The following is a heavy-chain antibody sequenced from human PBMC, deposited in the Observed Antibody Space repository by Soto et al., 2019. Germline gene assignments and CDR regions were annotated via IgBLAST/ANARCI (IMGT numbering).Heavy chain of an antibody. D-gene: IGHD1-26*01. J-gene: IGHJ4*02. Sequence: QVQLVESGGGVVQPGRSLRLSCAASGFTFSSYGMHWVRQAPGKGLEWVAIISYDGSNTYYADSVKGRFTISRDNSKNTLYLQMNSMRSEDTSVYYCAKEGGLSGRYYISSSYDFASGGQGTLVTVSS. CDR2: ISYDGSNT. CDR1: GFTFSSYG. V-gene: IGHV3-30*18. CDR3: AKEGGLSGRYYISSSYDFAS.